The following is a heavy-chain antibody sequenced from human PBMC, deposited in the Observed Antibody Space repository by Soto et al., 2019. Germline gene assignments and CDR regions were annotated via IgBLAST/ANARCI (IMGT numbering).Heavy chain of an antibody. CDR1: GFTFSSYW. J-gene: IGHJ3*02. CDR2: IKQDGSEK. D-gene: IGHD2-21*01. CDR3: ARDILWYGGGAFDI. Sequence: PGGSLRLSCAASGFTFSSYWMCWVRQAPGKGLEWVANIKQDGSEKYYVESVKGRFTISRDNAKNSLYLQMNSLRAEDTAVYYCARDILWYGGGAFDIWGQGTMVTVSS. V-gene: IGHV3-7*01.